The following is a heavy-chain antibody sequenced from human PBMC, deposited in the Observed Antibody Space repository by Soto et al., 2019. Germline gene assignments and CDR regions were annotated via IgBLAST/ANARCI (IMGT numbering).Heavy chain of an antibody. CDR1: RFSFSSYD. V-gene: IGHV3-23*01. J-gene: IGHJ4*01. CDR2: IIGKSGTT. Sequence: PRRSLRLSCVPSRFSFSSYDMSCVRQAPGKRLAWVSFIIGKSGTTYYAYSVKCRLTISRDKSKNTLHLHMGRLGAEDTAPYHCAKGSTYSFYFDHRGQGTMVAV. D-gene: IGHD5-18*01. CDR3: AKGSTYSFYFDH.